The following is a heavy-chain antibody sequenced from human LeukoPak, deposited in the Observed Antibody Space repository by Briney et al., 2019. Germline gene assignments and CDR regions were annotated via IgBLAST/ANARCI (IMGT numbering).Heavy chain of an antibody. J-gene: IGHJ4*02. CDR3: ARDLKGFMVRGADY. D-gene: IGHD3-10*01. Sequence: ASVKVSCKASGYSFTSYGISWVRQAPGQGLEWMGWISAYNGNTNYAQKLQGRVTMTTDTSTSTAYMELRSLRSDDTAVYYCARDLKGFMVRGADYWGQGTLVTVSS. CDR1: GYSFTSYG. CDR2: ISAYNGNT. V-gene: IGHV1-18*01.